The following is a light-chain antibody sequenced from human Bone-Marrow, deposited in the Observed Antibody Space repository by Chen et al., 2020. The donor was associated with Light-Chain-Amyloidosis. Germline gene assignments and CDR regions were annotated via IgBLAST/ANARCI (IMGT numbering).Light chain of an antibody. CDR2: RDS. Sequence: QSALTQPPSASGAPGQRVTISCSGSSSNIGSETVNWYQLLPGTAPKLLIYRDSLRPPGVPDRRSGSKSGTSASLAISGLQSGDEGDYYCSAWDDSLNSWVFGGGTRLTVL. J-gene: IGLJ3*02. V-gene: IGLV1-44*01. CDR1: SSNIGSET. CDR3: SAWDDSLNSWV.